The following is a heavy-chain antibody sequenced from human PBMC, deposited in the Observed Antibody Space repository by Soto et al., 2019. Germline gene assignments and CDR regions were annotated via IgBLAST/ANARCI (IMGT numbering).Heavy chain of an antibody. CDR3: AIRVERFLEWLPALYYFDY. J-gene: IGHJ4*02. Sequence: KASETLSLTCTVSGGSISSSSYYWGWIRQPPGKGLEWIGSIYYSGSTYYNPSLNSRVTISVDTSKNQFSLKLSSVTAADTAVYFCAIRVERFLEWLPALYYFDYWGQGTLVTVSS. D-gene: IGHD3-3*01. CDR1: GGSISSSSYY. V-gene: IGHV4-39*01. CDR2: IYYSGST.